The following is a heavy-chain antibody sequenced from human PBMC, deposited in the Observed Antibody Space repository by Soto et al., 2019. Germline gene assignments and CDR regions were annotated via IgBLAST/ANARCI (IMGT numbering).Heavy chain of an antibody. J-gene: IGHJ4*02. D-gene: IGHD6-13*01. CDR3: ARETAAGTHDY. CDR2: IYYSGST. V-gene: IGHV4-61*08. Sequence: PLVPLSLTCTVSDGSFSRGVYYWIWKHQHPGKGLEWIGYIYYSGSTNYNPSLKSRVTISVDTSKNQFSLKLSSVTAADTAVYYCARETAAGTHDYWGQGTLVTVSS. CDR1: DGSFSRGVYY.